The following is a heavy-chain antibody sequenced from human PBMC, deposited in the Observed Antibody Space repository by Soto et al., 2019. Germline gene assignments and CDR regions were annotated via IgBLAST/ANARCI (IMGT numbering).Heavy chain of an antibody. J-gene: IGHJ3*02. D-gene: IGHD4-17*01. CDR3: AVAGGYGGNSDAFDI. Sequence: QVQLVQSGAEVKKPGASVKVSCKASGYTFTSYGISWVRQAPGQGLEWMGWISAYNGNTNYAQKLQGRVTMTTDTSTSTDYRELRSLRSADTAVYYCAVAGGYGGNSDAFDIWGQGTMVTVSS. CDR1: GYTFTSYG. V-gene: IGHV1-18*01. CDR2: ISAYNGNT.